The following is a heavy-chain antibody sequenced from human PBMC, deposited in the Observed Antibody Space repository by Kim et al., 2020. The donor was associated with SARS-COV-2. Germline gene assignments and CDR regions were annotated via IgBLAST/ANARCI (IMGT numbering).Heavy chain of an antibody. Sequence: GSLRLSCAASGFTFSDYWMHWVRQAPGKGLGWVSRITSDGSSKGYADSVKGRFTISRDNAKSTLYLQMNSLRDEDTAVYYCATNRYCSGGNCYWGQGTLVTVSS. J-gene: IGHJ4*02. CDR1: GFTFSDYW. D-gene: IGHD2-15*01. CDR3: ATNRYCSGGNCY. V-gene: IGHV3-74*01. CDR2: ITSDGSSK.